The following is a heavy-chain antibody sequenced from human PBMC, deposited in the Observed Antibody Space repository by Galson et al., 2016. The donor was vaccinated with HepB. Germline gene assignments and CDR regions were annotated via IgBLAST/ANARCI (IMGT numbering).Heavy chain of an antibody. Sequence: SETLSLTCTVSGASISSSSYYWGWIRQPPGKGLEWIGTIYYDGSTYYNPSLKSRVTMSLDTSKNQFSLKLSSVTAADTAVYYCAKGKTTGTTSPPPVWGQGTLVTVSS. V-gene: IGHV4-39*07. D-gene: IGHD1-1*01. J-gene: IGHJ4*02. CDR1: GASISSSSYY. CDR2: IYYDGST. CDR3: AKGKTTGTTSPPPV.